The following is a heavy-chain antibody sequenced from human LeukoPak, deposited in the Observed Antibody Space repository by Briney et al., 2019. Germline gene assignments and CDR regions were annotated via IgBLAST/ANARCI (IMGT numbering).Heavy chain of an antibody. D-gene: IGHD2-2*01. J-gene: IGHJ6*03. CDR1: GFTFSSYA. Sequence: GGSLRLSCAASGFTFSSYAMSWVRQAPGKGLEWVSGISGSGVSTYYADSVKGRFTISRDNSKNTLYLQINSLRAEDTAVYYCAKGPPSITSKGYYMDVWGKGTTVTVSS. CDR2: ISGSGVST. V-gene: IGHV3-23*01. CDR3: AKGPPSITSKGYYMDV.